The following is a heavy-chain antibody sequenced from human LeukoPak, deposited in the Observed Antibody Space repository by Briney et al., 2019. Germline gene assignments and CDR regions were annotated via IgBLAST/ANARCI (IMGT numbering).Heavy chain of an antibody. CDR1: GGSISSYY. CDR2: IYYSRST. D-gene: IGHD1-26*01. V-gene: IGHV4-59*01. CDR3: ARGRVGATTVDY. Sequence: SETLSLTCTVSGGSISSYYWSWIRHPPGKGREWIGYIYYSRSTNYNPSPKSRVTISVDTSKNQFSLKLSSVTAADTAVYYCARGRVGATTVDYWGQGTLVTVSS. J-gene: IGHJ4*02.